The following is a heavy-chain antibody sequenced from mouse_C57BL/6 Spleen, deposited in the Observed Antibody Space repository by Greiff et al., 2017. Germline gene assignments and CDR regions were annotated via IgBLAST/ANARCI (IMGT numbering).Heavy chain of an antibody. D-gene: IGHD2-10*02. CDR2: IDPETGGT. J-gene: IGHJ3*01. CDR3: TKYGSAWFAY. V-gene: IGHV1-15*01. Sequence: VQVVESGAELVRPGASVTLSCKASGYTFTDYEMHWVKQTPVHGLEWIGAIDPETGGTAYNQKFKGKAILTADKSSSTAYMELRSLTSEDSAVYYCTKYGSAWFAYWGQGTLVTVSA. CDR1: GYTFTDYE.